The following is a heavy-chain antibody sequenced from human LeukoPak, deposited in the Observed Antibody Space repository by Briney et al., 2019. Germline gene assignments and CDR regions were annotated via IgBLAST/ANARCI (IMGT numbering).Heavy chain of an antibody. CDR1: GYSISSGYY. CDR3: TREVRSAWASFAP. V-gene: IGHV4-38-2*02. Sequence: PSETLSLTCTVSGYSISSGYYWGWIRQPPGKGLEWIGSIHYSARIYYNPSLKSRLTISPYTSKNQFSLKLTSVTAADTAVYYCTREVRSAWASFAPWGQGTLVIVSS. CDR2: IHYSARI. D-gene: IGHD1-26*01. J-gene: IGHJ5*02.